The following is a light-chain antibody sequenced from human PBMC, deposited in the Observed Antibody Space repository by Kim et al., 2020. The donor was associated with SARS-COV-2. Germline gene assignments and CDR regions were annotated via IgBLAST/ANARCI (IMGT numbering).Light chain of an antibody. Sequence: SVAPGGTAPLTCGGNSIGSEGVHWHHQKPGQSPVLVVYDDSDRPSGIPERFSGSNSGNTATLTIIRAEAGDEADYFCQVWDDGSLVFGGGTQLTVL. J-gene: IGLJ3*02. CDR2: DDS. CDR1: SIGSEG. V-gene: IGLV3-21*02. CDR3: QVWDDGSLV.